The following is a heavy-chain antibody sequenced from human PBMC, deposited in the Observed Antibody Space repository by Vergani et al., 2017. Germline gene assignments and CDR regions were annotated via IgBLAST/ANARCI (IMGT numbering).Heavy chain of an antibody. CDR3: ARDLLELLTSYYYYYGMDV. D-gene: IGHD1-7*01. CDR1: GYTFTSYG. J-gene: IGHJ6*02. V-gene: IGHV1-18*01. CDR2: ISAYNGNT. Sequence: QVQLVQSGAEVKKPGASVKVSCKASGYTFTSYGISWVRQAPGQGLEWMGWISAYNGNTNYAQKLQGRVTMTTDTSTSTAYMELSSLRSEDTAVYYCARDLLELLTSYYYYYGMDVWGQGTTVTVSS.